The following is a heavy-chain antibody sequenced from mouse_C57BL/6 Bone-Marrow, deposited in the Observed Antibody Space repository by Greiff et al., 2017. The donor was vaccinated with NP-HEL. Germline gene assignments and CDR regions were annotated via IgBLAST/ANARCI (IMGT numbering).Heavy chain of an antibody. Sequence: EVQLQQSGAELVRPGASVKLSCTASGFNIKDDYMHWVKQRPEQGLEWIGWIDPENGDTEYASKFQGKATITADTSSNTAYLQLSSLTSEDTAVYYCTRRATSHWYFDGWGTGTTVTVSS. CDR3: TRRATSHWYFDG. CDR1: GFNIKDDY. J-gene: IGHJ1*03. CDR2: IDPENGDT. V-gene: IGHV14-4*01. D-gene: IGHD3-1*01.